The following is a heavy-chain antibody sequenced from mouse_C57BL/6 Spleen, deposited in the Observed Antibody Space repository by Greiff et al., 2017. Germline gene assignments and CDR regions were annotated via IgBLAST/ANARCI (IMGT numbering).Heavy chain of an antibody. D-gene: IGHD2-4*01. CDR2: ISYSGST. J-gene: IGHJ1*03. CDR3: ARSLYDYDAGWYFDV. Sequence: EVKLVESGPGLAKPSQTLSLTCSVTGYSITSDYWNWIRKFPGNKLEYMGYISYSGSTYYNPSLKSRISITRDTSKNQYYLQLNSVTTEDTATYYCARSLYDYDAGWYFDVWGTGTTVTVSS. CDR1: GYSITSDY. V-gene: IGHV3-8*01.